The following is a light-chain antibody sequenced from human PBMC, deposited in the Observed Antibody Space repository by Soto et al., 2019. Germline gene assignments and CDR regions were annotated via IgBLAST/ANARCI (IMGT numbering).Light chain of an antibody. CDR1: ISDLGDYNY. CDR3: TSYTSSTTLL. CDR2: EVT. J-gene: IGLJ2*01. Sequence: QSALTQPASVSGSPGQSITISCTGAISDLGDYNYVSWYQQYPGEAPKLVIYEVTNRPSGISNRFSGSKSANTASLTISGLQAEDEAYYYCTSYTSSTTLLFGGGTQLTVL. V-gene: IGLV2-14*01.